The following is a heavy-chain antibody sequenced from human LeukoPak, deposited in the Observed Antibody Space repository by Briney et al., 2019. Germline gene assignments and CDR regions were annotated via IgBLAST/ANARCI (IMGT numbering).Heavy chain of an antibody. D-gene: IGHD3-3*01. CDR1: GYTFTGYY. Sequence: ASVKVSCEASGYTFTGYYMHWVRQAPGQGLEWMGWINPNSGGTNYAQKFQGRVTMTRDTSISTAYMELSRLRSDDTAVYYCARENDFWSGSDYWGQGTLVTVSS. CDR2: INPNSGGT. CDR3: ARENDFWSGSDY. J-gene: IGHJ4*02. V-gene: IGHV1-2*02.